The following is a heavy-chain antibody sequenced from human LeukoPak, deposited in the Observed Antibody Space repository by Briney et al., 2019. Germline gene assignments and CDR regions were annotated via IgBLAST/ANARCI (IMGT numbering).Heavy chain of an antibody. J-gene: IGHJ4*02. CDR2: IWSDARKT. D-gene: IGHD5-24*01. V-gene: IGHV3-33*06. CDR3: VKGGDGFNFGDH. Sequence: GGSLRLSCAASGFSFSNFGMHWVRQTPGKGLEWVALIWSDARKTHYADSVMGRFTISRDNSEKTLYLQMNSPRVEDTAVYYCVKGGDGFNFGDHWGQGNRVTVSS. CDR1: GFSFSNFG.